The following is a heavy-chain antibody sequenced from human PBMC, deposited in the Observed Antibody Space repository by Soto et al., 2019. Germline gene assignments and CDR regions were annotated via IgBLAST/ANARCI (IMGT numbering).Heavy chain of an antibody. CDR3: ARVAGIAAAGKIDYYYYGMDV. Sequence: SETLSLTCTVSGGSISSYYWSWIRQPPGKGLEWIGYIYYSGSTNYNPSLKSRVTISVDTSKNQFSLKLSSVTAADTAVYYCARVAGIAAAGKIDYYYYGMDVWGQGTAVTVSS. CDR2: IYYSGST. CDR1: GGSISSYY. J-gene: IGHJ6*02. V-gene: IGHV4-59*01. D-gene: IGHD6-13*01.